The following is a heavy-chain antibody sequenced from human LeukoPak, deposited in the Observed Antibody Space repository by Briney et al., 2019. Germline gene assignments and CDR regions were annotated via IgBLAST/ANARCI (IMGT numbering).Heavy chain of an antibody. CDR2: VNPNSGNT. CDR1: GYTFTSFD. D-gene: IGHD6-13*01. J-gene: IGHJ4*02. Sequence: ASVKVSCKASGYTFTSFDINWVRQATGQGLEWMGWVNPNSGNTGYAQKFQGRVTMTRNTSISTAYMELSSLRSEDTAVYYCARGAAAGDYYFDYWGQGTLVTVSS. CDR3: ARGAAAGDYYFDY. V-gene: IGHV1-8*02.